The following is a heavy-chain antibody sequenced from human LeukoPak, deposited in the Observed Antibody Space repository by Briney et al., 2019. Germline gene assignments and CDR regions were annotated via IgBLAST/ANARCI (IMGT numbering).Heavy chain of an antibody. D-gene: IGHD2-15*01. V-gene: IGHV1-2*02. Sequence: ASVKVSCKASGYTFTGYYMHWVRQAPGQGLEGMGWINPNSGGTNYAQKFQGRVTMTRDTSISTAYMELSRLRSDDTAVYYCARGYTYCSGGSCYSGYFQHWGQGTLVTVSS. CDR1: GYTFTGYY. CDR2: INPNSGGT. CDR3: ARGYTYCSGGSCYSGYFQH. J-gene: IGHJ1*01.